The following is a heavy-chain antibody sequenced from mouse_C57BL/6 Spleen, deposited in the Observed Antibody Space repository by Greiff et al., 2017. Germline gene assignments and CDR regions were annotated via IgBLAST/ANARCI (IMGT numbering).Heavy chain of an antibody. CDR1: GYTFTSYW. Sequence: EVQLQQSGTVLARPGASVKMSCKTSGYTFTSYWMHWVKQRPGQGLEWIGAIYPGNSDTSSNQKFKGKAKLTAVTSASTAYMELSSLTNEDSAVYYCNGNYEDYAMDYWGQGTSVTVSS. CDR3: NGNYEDYAMDY. D-gene: IGHD2-1*01. V-gene: IGHV1-5*01. CDR2: IYPGNSDT. J-gene: IGHJ4*01.